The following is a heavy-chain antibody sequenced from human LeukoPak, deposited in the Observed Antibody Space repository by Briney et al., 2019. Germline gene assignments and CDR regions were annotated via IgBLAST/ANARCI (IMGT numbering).Heavy chain of an antibody. D-gene: IGHD3-10*01. CDR1: GYTFTSYA. CDR2: ISAYNGNT. J-gene: IGHJ5*02. CDR3: AREGITMVRGAPQRPNWFDP. Sequence: ASVKVSCKASGYTFTSYAISWVRQAPGQGLEWMGWISAYNGNTNYAQKLQGRVTMTTDTSTSTAYMELRSLRSDDTAVYYCAREGITMVRGAPQRPNWFDPWGQGTLVTVSS. V-gene: IGHV1-18*01.